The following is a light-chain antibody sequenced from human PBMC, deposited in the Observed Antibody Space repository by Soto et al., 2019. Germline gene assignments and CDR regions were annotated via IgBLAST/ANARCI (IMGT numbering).Light chain of an antibody. CDR1: QSISIS. CDR2: DAS. CDR3: QQRSNWPPEIT. Sequence: THSPSTLSASVGDRVTITCRASQSISISLAWYQQKPGQAPRLLIYDASNRATGVPARFSGSGSGTDCTLTVSSLGPEAFALYYCQQRSNWPPEITFGQGTRLEIK. V-gene: IGKV3-11*01. J-gene: IGKJ5*01.